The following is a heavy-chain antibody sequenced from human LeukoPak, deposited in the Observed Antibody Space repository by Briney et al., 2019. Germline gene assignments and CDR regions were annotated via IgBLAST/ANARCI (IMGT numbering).Heavy chain of an antibody. CDR2: IGSSDAST. CDR1: GFTFGNYD. J-gene: IGHJ4*02. CDR3: AKGSGRGSSSALDY. V-gene: IGHV3-23*01. Sequence: TGGSLRLSCAASGFTFGNYDMSWVRQAPGKGLEWVSIIGSSDASTYYADSVTGRFTISTDNAKNTLYLQMNSLRAEDTALYYCAKGSGRGSSSALDYWGQGTLVTVSS. D-gene: IGHD5-18*01.